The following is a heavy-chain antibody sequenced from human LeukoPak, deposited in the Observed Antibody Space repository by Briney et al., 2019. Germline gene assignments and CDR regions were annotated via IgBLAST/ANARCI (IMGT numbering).Heavy chain of an antibody. D-gene: IGHD3-22*01. J-gene: IGHJ3*02. Sequence: ASVKVSCKASGYTFTSYAMNWVRQAPGQGLEWMGWINTNTGNPTYAQGFTGRFVFSLDTSVSTAYLQISSLKAEDTAVYYCARDPSGDYYDSSGYYPDAFDIWGQGTMVTVSS. CDR2: INTNTGNP. CDR1: GYTFTSYA. V-gene: IGHV7-4-1*02. CDR3: ARDPSGDYYDSSGYYPDAFDI.